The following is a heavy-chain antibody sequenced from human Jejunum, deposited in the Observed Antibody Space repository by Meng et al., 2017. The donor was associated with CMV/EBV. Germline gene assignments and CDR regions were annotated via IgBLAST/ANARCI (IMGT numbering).Heavy chain of an antibody. CDR2: IGVAGNT. CDR3: SRVHPYYFGMDV. Sequence: FAASGFTFSSYDKHWVRQATGKGLEWVSTIGVAGNTYYVGYVKGRFTISRDTAKTSLYLHLNRLRAGDTAVYYCSRVHPYYFGMDVWGQGTTVTVSS. V-gene: IGHV3-13*01. J-gene: IGHJ6*02. CDR1: GFTFSSYD.